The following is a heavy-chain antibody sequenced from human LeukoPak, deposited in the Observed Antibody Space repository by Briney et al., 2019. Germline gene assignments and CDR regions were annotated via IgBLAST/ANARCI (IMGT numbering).Heavy chain of an antibody. CDR3: ARGPVETVFGVSTED. CDR2: INPSGGST. CDR1: GYTFTSCY. V-gene: IGHV1-46*01. Sequence: GASVKVSCKASGYTFTSCYMHWVRQAPGQGLEWMGIINPSGGSTSYAQKFQGRVTMTRDTSISTAYMELSSLRSEDTAVYYCARGPVETVFGVSTEDWGQGTTVTVSS. J-gene: IGHJ6*02. D-gene: IGHD3-10*02.